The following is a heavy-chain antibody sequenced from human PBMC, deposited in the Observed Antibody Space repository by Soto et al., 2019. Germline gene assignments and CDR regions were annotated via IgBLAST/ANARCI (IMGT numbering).Heavy chain of an antibody. Sequence: EVQLVETGGGLIQPGGSLRLSCAASGFTVSSNYMNWVRQAPGKGLEWVSVIYSGGSTHYADSVKGRFTISRDNSKNTLYLQMNSLRDEDTAVYYCVRDWSYFAFDVWGQGTMVTVSS. D-gene: IGHD1-26*01. CDR1: GFTVSSNY. J-gene: IGHJ3*01. V-gene: IGHV3-53*02. CDR3: VRDWSYFAFDV. CDR2: IYSGGST.